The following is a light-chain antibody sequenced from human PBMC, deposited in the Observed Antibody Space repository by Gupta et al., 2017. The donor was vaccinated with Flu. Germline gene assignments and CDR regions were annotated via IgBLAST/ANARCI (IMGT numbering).Light chain of an antibody. CDR2: GAS. J-gene: IGKJ5*01. CDR1: QGVSSSY. V-gene: IGKV3-20*01. CDR3: QQYGSPIT. Sequence: ELVFTLSPGPLSLSPGERATLSCRASQGVSSSYVAWYQQKPGQAPRLLIYGASSRTTGIPDRFSGSGSGTDFTLTISRLEPEDFAVYYCQQYGSPITFGRGTRVEIK.